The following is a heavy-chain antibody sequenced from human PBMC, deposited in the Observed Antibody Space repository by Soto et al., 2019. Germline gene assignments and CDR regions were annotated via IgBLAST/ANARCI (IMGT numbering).Heavy chain of an antibody. J-gene: IGHJ5*02. V-gene: IGHV1-69*13. D-gene: IGHD2-2*02. CDR1: GGTFSSCA. CDR3: ARSRYCSSTSCYIGWFDP. Sequence: GASVKVSCKASGGTFSSCAISWVRQAPGQGLEWMGGIIPIFGTANYAQKFQGRVTITADESTSTAYMELSSLRSEDTAVYYCARSRYCSSTSCYIGWFDPWGQGTLVTVSS. CDR2: IIPIFGTA.